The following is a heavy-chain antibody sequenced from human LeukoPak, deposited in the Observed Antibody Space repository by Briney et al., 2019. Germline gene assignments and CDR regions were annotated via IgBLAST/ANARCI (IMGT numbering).Heavy chain of an antibody. CDR3: ARHYYDSSGYYEGFDP. V-gene: IGHV4-39*01. CDR2: MYSSGNI. D-gene: IGHD3-22*01. Sequence: KASETLSLTCAVSGGSISGSSYYWGWIRQPPGKGLEWIGSMYSSGNIYYNLSLKSRVTISVDTSKNQFSLKLSSVTAADTAVYYCARHYYDSSGYYEGFDPRGQGTLVTVSS. J-gene: IGHJ5*02. CDR1: GGSISGSSYY.